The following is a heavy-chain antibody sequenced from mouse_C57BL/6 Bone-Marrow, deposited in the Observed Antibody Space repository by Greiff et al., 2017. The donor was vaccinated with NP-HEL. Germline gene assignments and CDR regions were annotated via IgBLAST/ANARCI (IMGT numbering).Heavy chain of an antibody. D-gene: IGHD1-1*01. Sequence: VQLKESGPGLVKPSQSLSLTCSVPGYSITSCYYWNWIRQFPGNKLEWKGYISYDGSNNYNPSLKNRNSITRDTSKNQIFLKLNSVTTEDTATYYCARDYGSSLLAMDYWGQGTSVTVSS. CDR1: GYSITSCYY. CDR3: ARDYGSSLLAMDY. CDR2: ISYDGSN. V-gene: IGHV3-6*01. J-gene: IGHJ4*01.